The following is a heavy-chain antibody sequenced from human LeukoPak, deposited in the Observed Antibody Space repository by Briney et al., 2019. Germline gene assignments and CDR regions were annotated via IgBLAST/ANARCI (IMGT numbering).Heavy chain of an antibody. D-gene: IGHD6-19*01. CDR2: IYSGGST. CDR1: GFTVSSNY. CDR3: ARDMKSQWLVPDY. Sequence: PGGSLRLSCAASGFTVSSNYMSWVRPAPGKGLEWVSVIYSGGSTYYADSVKGRFTISRDNSKNTLYLQMNSLRAEDTAVYYCARDMKSQWLVPDYWGQGTLVTVSS. V-gene: IGHV3-66*01. J-gene: IGHJ4*02.